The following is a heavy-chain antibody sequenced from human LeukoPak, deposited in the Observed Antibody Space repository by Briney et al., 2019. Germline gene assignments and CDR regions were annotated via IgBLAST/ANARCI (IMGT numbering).Heavy chain of an antibody. Sequence: ASVKVSCKASGYTFTSYGISWVRPAPGQGLEWMGWISAYNGNTNYAQKLQGRVTMTTDTSTSTAYMELRSLRSDDTAVYYCARDGSYYDSSGYYYEGQYYFDYWGQGTLVTVSS. CDR2: ISAYNGNT. V-gene: IGHV1-18*01. J-gene: IGHJ4*02. CDR1: GYTFTSYG. D-gene: IGHD3-22*01. CDR3: ARDGSYYDSSGYYYEGQYYFDY.